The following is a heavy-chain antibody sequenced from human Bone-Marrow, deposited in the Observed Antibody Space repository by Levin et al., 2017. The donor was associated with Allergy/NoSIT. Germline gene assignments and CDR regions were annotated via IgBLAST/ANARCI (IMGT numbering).Heavy chain of an antibody. CDR2: VRSTWTT. J-gene: IGHJ4*02. V-gene: IGHV3-49*03. CDR3: NARIFGVITTPFDY. D-gene: IGHD3-9*01. CDR1: GFTFGDYA. Sequence: PGGSLRLSCTTSGFTFGDYAMSWFRHAPGKGLEWVGFVRSTWTTEYAASVKGRFTVSRDNSKSIAYLQMSSLTTDDTAVYYCNARIFGVITTPFDYWGQGTLVTFSS.